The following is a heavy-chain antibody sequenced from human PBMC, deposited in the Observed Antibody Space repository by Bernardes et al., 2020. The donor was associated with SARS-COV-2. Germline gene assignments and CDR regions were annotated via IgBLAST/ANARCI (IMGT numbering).Heavy chain of an antibody. CDR2: VYFTGNT. CDR3: ARDVFLGSSWDQSYYGMDV. CDR1: GGLIGSHY. D-gene: IGHD6-13*01. J-gene: IGHJ6*02. V-gene: IGHV4-59*11. Sequence: SEPLSLTCTVSGGLIGSHYWSWIRQSPGKGLEWIGNVYFTGNTNHNPSLRSRAIIGIDTSKSQFSLRLNSVTAADAAVYYCARDVFLGSSWDQSYYGMDVWGQGTTVTVSS.